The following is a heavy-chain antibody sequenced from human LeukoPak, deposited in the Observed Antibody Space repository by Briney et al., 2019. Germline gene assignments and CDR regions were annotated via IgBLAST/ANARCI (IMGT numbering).Heavy chain of an antibody. D-gene: IGHD6-19*01. V-gene: IGHV4-34*01. CDR2: INHSGST. CDR1: GGSFSGYY. Sequence: PSETLSLTCAVYGGSFSGYYWSWIRQPPGKGLEWIGEINHSGSTNYNPSLKSRVTISVDTSKNQFSLKPSSVTAADTAVYYCARKRPGSGWHGGWFDPWGQGTLVTVSS. CDR3: ARKRPGSGWHGGWFDP. J-gene: IGHJ5*02.